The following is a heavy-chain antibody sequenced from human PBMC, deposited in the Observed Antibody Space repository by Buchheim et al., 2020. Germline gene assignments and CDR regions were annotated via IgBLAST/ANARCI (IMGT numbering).Heavy chain of an antibody. CDR1: GFTFSSFA. J-gene: IGHJ4*02. Sequence: EVQLLESGGGLVQPGGSLRLSCAASGFTFSSFAMSWVRQAPGRGLEWVSAISGSGGSTSYADSVKGRLPISRDNSKNTLYLQMNSLRAEDTAVYYCAKLPSYQLLFVVDYWGQGTL. D-gene: IGHD2-2*01. CDR2: ISGSGGST. V-gene: IGHV3-23*01. CDR3: AKLPSYQLLFVVDY.